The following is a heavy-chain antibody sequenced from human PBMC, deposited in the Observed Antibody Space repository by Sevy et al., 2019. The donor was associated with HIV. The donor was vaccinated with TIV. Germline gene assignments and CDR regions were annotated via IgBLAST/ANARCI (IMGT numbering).Heavy chain of an antibody. Sequence: GGSLRLSCAASGFSFINAWMNWVRQAPGKGLEWVGRIRSKADGGTPDYAAPVQGRFIISRDDSENTLYLQMNSLRTEETAIYYCTTVLGWEGTSDYWGQGTLVTVSS. D-gene: IGHD1-26*01. CDR2: IRSKADGGTP. CDR1: GFSFINAW. CDR3: TTVLGWEGTSDY. V-gene: IGHV3-15*07. J-gene: IGHJ4*02.